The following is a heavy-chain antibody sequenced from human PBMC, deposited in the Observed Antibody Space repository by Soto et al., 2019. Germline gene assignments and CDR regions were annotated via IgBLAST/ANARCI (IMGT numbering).Heavy chain of an antibody. D-gene: IGHD2-2*01. CDR1: GVIFSNFG. Sequence: GGSLRLSCAASGVIFSNFGMHWVRQAPGKGLEWVGSIWHDGSNKYYADSVEGRFTISRDNSKNTLYLQMNSLRAEDTAVYYSAKDQRRIVVVTAAMRDAYFDYWGQGTLVTVSS. J-gene: IGHJ4*02. CDR2: IWHDGSNK. V-gene: IGHV3-30*02. CDR3: AKDQRRIVVVTAAMRDAYFDY.